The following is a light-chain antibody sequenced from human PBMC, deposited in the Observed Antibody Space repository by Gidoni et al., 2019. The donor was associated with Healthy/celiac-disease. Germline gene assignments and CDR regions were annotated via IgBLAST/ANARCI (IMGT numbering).Light chain of an antibody. CDR2: DAS. CDR1: QSVSSY. Sequence: EIVLTQSPATLSLSPGERATLSCRASQSVSSYLAWYQQKPGQAPRLLIYDASNRATGIPARFSGSGSGTAFTLTISSLEPEDFAVYYCQQRSNWPPVTFGGXTKVEIK. CDR3: QQRSNWPPVT. V-gene: IGKV3-11*01. J-gene: IGKJ4*01.